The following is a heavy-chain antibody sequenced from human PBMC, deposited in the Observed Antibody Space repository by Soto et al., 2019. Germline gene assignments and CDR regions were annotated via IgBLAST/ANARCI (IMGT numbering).Heavy chain of an antibody. D-gene: IGHD3-10*01. CDR2: IYYSGST. J-gene: IGHJ6*03. CDR1: GGSISSGGYY. CDR3: ARGPWLPHFYGTPGYYYYYMDV. V-gene: IGHV4-31*03. Sequence: QVQLQESGPGLVKPSQTLSLTCTVSGGSISSGGYYWSWIRQHPGKGLEWIGYIYYSGSTYYNPSLKSGVTISVDTSKNQFSLKLSSVTAADTAVYYCARGPWLPHFYGTPGYYYYYMDVWGKGTTVTVSS.